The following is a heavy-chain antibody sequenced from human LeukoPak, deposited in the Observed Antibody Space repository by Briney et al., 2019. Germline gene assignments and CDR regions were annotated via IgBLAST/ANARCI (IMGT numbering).Heavy chain of an antibody. J-gene: IGHJ4*02. V-gene: IGHV4-38-2*02. D-gene: IGHD3-10*01. CDR1: GYSISSGYY. Sequence: SETLSLTCTVSGYSISSGYYWGWIRQPPGKGLEWIGSIYHSGSTYYNPSLKSRVTISVDTSKNQFSLKLSSVTAADTAVYYCARRSAGELLYFRLAHFDYWGQGTLVTVSS. CDR3: ARRSAGELLYFRLAHFDY. CDR2: IYHSGST.